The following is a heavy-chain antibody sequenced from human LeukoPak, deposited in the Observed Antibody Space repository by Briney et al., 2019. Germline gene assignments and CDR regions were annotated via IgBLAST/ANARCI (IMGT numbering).Heavy chain of an antibody. CDR2: IHYSGNT. D-gene: IGHD3-10*01. CDR1: GGSISSYY. J-gene: IGHJ5*01. Sequence: PSETLSLTCTVSGGSISSYYWSWIRQHPGKGLEWIGNIHYSGNTYDNPSLKSRAIISVDTSKNQFSLRLTSVTAADTAVYYCARVSTMVRGVINWFDSWGPGTLVTVSS. V-gene: IGHV4-59*06. CDR3: ARVSTMVRGVINWFDS.